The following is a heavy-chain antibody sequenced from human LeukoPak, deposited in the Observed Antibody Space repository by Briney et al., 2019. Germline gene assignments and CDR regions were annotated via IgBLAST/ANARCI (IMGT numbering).Heavy chain of an antibody. J-gene: IGHJ4*02. V-gene: IGHV5-51*01. D-gene: IGHD1-26*01. CDR3: ARQRVGATEYYFDY. Sequence: GESLKISCKGSGYSFTSYWIGWVRQMPGRSLEWMGIIYPGDSDTRYSPSFQGQVTISADKSISTAYLQWSSLKASDTAMYYCARQRVGATEYYFDYWGQGTLVPVSS. CDR2: IYPGDSDT. CDR1: GYSFTSYW.